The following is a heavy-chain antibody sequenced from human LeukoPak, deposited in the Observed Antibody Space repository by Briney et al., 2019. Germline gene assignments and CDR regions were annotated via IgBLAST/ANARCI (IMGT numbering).Heavy chain of an antibody. V-gene: IGHV3-73*01. Sequence: QPGGSLRLSCTASGFTFSGSAMHWVRQASGKGLEWVGRIRSKANSYATVYAASVKGRFTISRDDSKNTAYLQMNSLKTEDTAVYYCTSGLSVRRSNNTPVDCWGQGTLVTVSS. D-gene: IGHD1-1*01. J-gene: IGHJ4*02. CDR2: IRSKANSYAT. CDR3: TSGLSVRRSNNTPVDC. CDR1: GFTFSGSA.